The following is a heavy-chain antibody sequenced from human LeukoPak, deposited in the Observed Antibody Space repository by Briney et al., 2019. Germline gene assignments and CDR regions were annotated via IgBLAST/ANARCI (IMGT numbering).Heavy chain of an antibody. J-gene: IGHJ4*02. CDR1: GFIFSKYA. CDR2: IDGPSDSI. D-gene: IGHD1-1*01. Sequence: PGGSLRLSCAASGFIFSKYAMEWVRQAPGKGLEWVSSIDGPSDSIYYADSVKGRFTISRDDAKNSVYLQMNSLRAEDTGIYYCARLVCTTIPCYGKFYFDYWGQGTLVPVAS. V-gene: IGHV3-21*06. CDR3: ARLVCTTIPCYGKFYFDY.